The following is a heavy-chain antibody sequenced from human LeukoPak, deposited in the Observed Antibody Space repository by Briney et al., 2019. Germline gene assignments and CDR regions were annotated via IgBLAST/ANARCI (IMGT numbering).Heavy chain of an antibody. CDR3: ASYPHDYGDYGGLDY. CDR2: INHSGST. Sequence: SETLSLTCAVYGGSFSGYYWSWIRQPPGKGLEWIGEINHSGSTNYNPSLKSRVTISVDTSKNQFSLKLSSVTAADTAVYYCASYPHDYGDYGGLDYWGQGTLVTVSS. CDR1: GGSFSGYY. D-gene: IGHD4-17*01. J-gene: IGHJ4*02. V-gene: IGHV4-34*01.